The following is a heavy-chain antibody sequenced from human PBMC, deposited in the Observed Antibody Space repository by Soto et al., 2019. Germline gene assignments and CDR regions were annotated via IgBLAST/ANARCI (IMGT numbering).Heavy chain of an antibody. CDR1: GGSIRSGGYY. Sequence: QVQLQESGPGLVKPSQTLSLTCTVSGGSIRSGGYYWNWIRQHPGKGLEWIGYIYYSGSTYYNPSLTSRVTISVDTSKNQFSLKLSSVTAADTAVYYCARDPSGIAAEGWFDPWGQGTLVTVSS. J-gene: IGHJ5*02. CDR2: IYYSGST. V-gene: IGHV4-31*03. D-gene: IGHD6-13*01. CDR3: ARDPSGIAAEGWFDP.